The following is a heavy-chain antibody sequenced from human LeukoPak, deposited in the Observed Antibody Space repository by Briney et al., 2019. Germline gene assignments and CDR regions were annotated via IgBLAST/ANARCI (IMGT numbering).Heavy chain of an antibody. V-gene: IGHV3-21*01. J-gene: IGHJ5*02. Sequence: GRSLRLSCAASGFTFSSYSMNWVRQAPGKGLEWVSSISSSSSYIYYADPVKGRFTISRDNAKNSLYLQMNSLRAEDTAVYYCARAPYDSSGYLNWFDPWGQGTLVTVSS. CDR2: ISSSSSYI. CDR3: ARAPYDSSGYLNWFDP. D-gene: IGHD3-22*01. CDR1: GFTFSSYS.